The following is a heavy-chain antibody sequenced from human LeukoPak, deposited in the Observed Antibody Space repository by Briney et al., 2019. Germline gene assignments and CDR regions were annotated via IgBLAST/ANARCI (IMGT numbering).Heavy chain of an antibody. CDR3: VREVFGSFDY. V-gene: IGHV1-18*01. D-gene: IGHD3-16*01. CDR2: INPYNGNT. CDR1: GYTFTTYG. Sequence: ASVKVSCKASGYTFTTYGISWVRQAPGQGLECMGWINPYNGNTKYAQKFQGRVTMTTDTSTSTAYMELRSLRSDDTAVYYCVREVFGSFDYWGQGTLVTVSS. J-gene: IGHJ4*02.